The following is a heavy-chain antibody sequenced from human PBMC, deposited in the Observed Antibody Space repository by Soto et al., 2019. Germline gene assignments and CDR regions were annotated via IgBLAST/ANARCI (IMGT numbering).Heavy chain of an antibody. CDR1: GVTFTRQD. CDR2: IIPIFGTP. J-gene: IGHJ4*02. CDR3: ASNEGRDGYSFDY. D-gene: IGHD5-12*01. Sequence: ASVKVSCKASGVTFTRQDMRWVRQAPGQGLGRMGGIIPIFGTPQYAEKFQDRVTITADESTSTAYMELSSLTSEDTAVYYCASNEGRDGYSFDYWGQGTLVTVSS. V-gene: IGHV1-69*13.